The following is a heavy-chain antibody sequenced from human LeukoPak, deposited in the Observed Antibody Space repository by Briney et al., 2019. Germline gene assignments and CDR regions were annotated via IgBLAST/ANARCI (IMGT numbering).Heavy chain of an antibody. CDR2: IYTSGST. V-gene: IGHV4-61*02. D-gene: IGHD3-22*01. CDR1: GGSISSGSYY. Sequence: SQTLSLTCTVSGGSISSGSYYWSWIRQPAGKGLEWIGRIYTSGSTNYNPSLKSRLTISVDTSKNQFSLKLGSVTAADTAVYYCARDRSMIVTNWGQGTLVTVSS. J-gene: IGHJ4*02. CDR3: ARDRSMIVTN.